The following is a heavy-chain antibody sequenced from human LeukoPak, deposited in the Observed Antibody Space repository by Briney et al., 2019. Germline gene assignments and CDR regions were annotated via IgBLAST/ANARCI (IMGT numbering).Heavy chain of an antibody. J-gene: IGHJ4*02. D-gene: IGHD5-12*01. V-gene: IGHV4-61*02. Sequence: PSETLSLTCTVSGGSISSGSYYWSWIRQPAGKGLEWIGRIYTSGSTNYNPSLKSRVTISVDTSKNQFSLKLSSVTAADTAVYYCARDAGDSGYPHGGPSFDYWGQGTLVTVSS. CDR3: ARDAGDSGYPHGGPSFDY. CDR1: GGSISSGSYY. CDR2: IYTSGST.